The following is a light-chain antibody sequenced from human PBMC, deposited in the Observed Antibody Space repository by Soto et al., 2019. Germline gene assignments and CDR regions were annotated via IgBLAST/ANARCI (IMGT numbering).Light chain of an antibody. Sequence: DIQMTQSPSSLSASVGDRVTITCRASQTISTYLNWYQQKPGKAPKLLISGAANLQSGVPSRFSGSGYGTDFTLTITSLQPYDFATYYCQQSARAPLTFGPGTKVDFK. V-gene: IGKV1-39*01. CDR1: QTISTY. J-gene: IGKJ3*01. CDR2: GAA. CDR3: QQSARAPLT.